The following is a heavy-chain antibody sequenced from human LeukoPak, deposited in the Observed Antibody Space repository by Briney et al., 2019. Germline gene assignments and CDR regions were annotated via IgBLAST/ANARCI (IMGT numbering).Heavy chain of an antibody. CDR1: GVSISSYY. J-gene: IGHJ4*02. D-gene: IGHD3-22*01. CDR2: IFYSGST. CDR3: ARGKDYYDTSGYPTFHY. V-gene: IGHV4-59*01. Sequence: SETLSLTCTLSGVSISSYYWSWIRQPPGKGLEWIGYIFYSGSTNYNPSLKSRVTISVDTSKNQLSLKLTSVLAADTAVYYCARGKDYYDTSGYPTFHYWGQGTLVTVSS.